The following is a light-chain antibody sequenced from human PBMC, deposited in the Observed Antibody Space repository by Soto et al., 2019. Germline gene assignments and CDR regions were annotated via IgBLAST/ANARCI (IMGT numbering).Light chain of an antibody. CDR3: HHCNSYQYT. Sequence: EIQLTQSPSTLSASVGDRVTITCRASQSISSWLAWYQQKPGKAPKVLIYDASTLESGVPSRFSGSGSGTQFSLSTSRLQTDDFATYFCHHCNSYQYTFGQGTKLEIK. V-gene: IGKV1-5*01. J-gene: IGKJ2*01. CDR2: DAS. CDR1: QSISSW.